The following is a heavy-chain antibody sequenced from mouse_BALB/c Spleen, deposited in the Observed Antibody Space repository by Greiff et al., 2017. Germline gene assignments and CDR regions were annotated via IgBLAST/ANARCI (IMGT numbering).Heavy chain of an antibody. Sequence: EVQVVESGGGLVKLGWSLKLSCAASGFTFSSYYMSWVRQTPEKRLELVAAINSNGGSTYYPDTVKGRFTISRDNAKNTLYLQMSSLKSEDTALYDCARQYYGSSYYFDYWGQGTTRTVSS. CDR1: GFTFSSYY. D-gene: IGHD1-1*01. J-gene: IGHJ2*01. V-gene: IGHV5-6-2*01. CDR3: ARQYYGSSYYFDY. CDR2: INSNGGST.